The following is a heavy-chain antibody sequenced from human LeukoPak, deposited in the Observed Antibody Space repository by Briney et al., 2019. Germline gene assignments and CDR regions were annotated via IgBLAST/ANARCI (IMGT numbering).Heavy chain of an antibody. J-gene: IGHJ4*02. CDR3: AKTGDGSGWPYDY. V-gene: IGHV4-34*01. CDR2: INHSGST. D-gene: IGHD6-19*01. Sequence: PSETLSLTCAVYGGSFSGYYWSRIRQPPGKGLEWIGEINHSGSTNYNPSLKSRVTISVDTSKNQFSLKLSSVTAADTAVYYCAKTGDGSGWPYDYWGQGTLVTVSS. CDR1: GGSFSGYY.